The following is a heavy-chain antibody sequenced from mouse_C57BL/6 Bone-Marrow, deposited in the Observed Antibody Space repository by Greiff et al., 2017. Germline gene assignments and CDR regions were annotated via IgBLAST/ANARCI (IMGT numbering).Heavy chain of an antibody. CDR3: ARNGYYGDYAMDY. J-gene: IGHJ4*01. Sequence: EVKLMESGGGLVKPGGSLKLSCAASGFTFSDYGMHWVRQAPEKGLEWVAYISSGSSTIYYADTVKGRFTISRDNAKNTLFLQMTSLRSEDTAMYYCARNGYYGDYAMDYWGQGTSVTVSS. CDR2: ISSGSSTI. D-gene: IGHD2-3*01. CDR1: GFTFSDYG. V-gene: IGHV5-17*01.